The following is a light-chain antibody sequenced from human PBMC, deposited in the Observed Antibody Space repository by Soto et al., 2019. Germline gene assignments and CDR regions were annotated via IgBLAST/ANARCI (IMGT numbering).Light chain of an antibody. J-gene: IGKJ3*01. V-gene: IGKV4-1*01. CDR1: QSVLYSSNNKNY. CDR2: WAS. Sequence: DIVMTQSPDSLAVSLGERATINCKSSQSVLYSSNNKNYLVWYQQKPGQPPKLLIYWASTRESGVPDRFSGSGSGTDFTLTISSLQAEDVAVYYCQQYYSTPITFGPGTKVDIK. CDR3: QQYYSTPIT.